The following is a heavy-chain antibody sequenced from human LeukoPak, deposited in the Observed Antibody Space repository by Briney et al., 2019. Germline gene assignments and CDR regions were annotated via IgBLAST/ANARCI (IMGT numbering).Heavy chain of an antibody. V-gene: IGHV3-66*04. CDR2: IYSGGFT. J-gene: IGHJ4*02. CDR1: GFIVSTNY. D-gene: IGHD2-2*01. CDR3: ARHGSTSYCSRTSCHAHFDY. Sequence: GGSLRLSCAASGFIVSTNYMSWVRQAPGKGLEWVSVIYSGGFTYYADSVKGRFTISRDNSKNTLYLLMNNLRVEDTAVYYCARHGSTSYCSRTSCHAHFDYWAQGTLVTVSS.